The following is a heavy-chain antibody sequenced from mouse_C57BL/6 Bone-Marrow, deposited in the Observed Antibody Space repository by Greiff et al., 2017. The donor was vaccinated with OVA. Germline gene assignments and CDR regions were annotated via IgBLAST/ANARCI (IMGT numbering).Heavy chain of an antibody. D-gene: IGHD5-1*01. Sequence: QVQLKQPGAELVRPGTSVKLSCKASGYTFTSYWMHWVKQRPGQGLEWIGVIDPSDSYTNYNQKFKGKATLTVDTSSSTAYMQLSSLTSEDSAVYYCAREYHWYFDVWGTGTTVTVSS. CDR2: IDPSDSYT. CDR1: GYTFTSYW. V-gene: IGHV1-59*01. J-gene: IGHJ1*03. CDR3: AREYHWYFDV.